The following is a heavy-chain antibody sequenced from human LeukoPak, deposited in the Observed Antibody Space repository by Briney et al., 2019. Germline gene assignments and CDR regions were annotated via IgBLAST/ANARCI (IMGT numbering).Heavy chain of an antibody. J-gene: IGHJ4*02. Sequence: PGGSLRFSCAASGLTFSSYAMHWVRQAPGKGLEWVPVISYDGSNIYYADSVKGRFTISRDNSKNTLYLQVNSLRAEDTAVYYCARDYSSGYYRTFDYWGQGTLVTVSS. V-gene: IGHV3-30*04. CDR2: ISYDGSNI. CDR3: ARDYSSGYYRTFDY. CDR1: GLTFSSYA. D-gene: IGHD3-22*01.